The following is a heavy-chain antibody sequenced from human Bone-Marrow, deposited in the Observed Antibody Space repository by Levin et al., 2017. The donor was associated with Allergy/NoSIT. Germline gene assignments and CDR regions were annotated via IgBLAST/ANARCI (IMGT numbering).Heavy chain of an antibody. D-gene: IGHD2-2*01. J-gene: IGHJ5*02. CDR2: IFSGGNT. CDR1: GFTVSSIY. CDR3: SGNLPFDP. Sequence: PGESLKISCAASGFTVSSIYISWVRQPPGKWLEWVSVIFSGGNTYYADSVKGRFTISRDNSQNTVYLQMNSLRAEDTAIYYCSGNLPFDPWGQGTLVTVSS. V-gene: IGHV3-66*01.